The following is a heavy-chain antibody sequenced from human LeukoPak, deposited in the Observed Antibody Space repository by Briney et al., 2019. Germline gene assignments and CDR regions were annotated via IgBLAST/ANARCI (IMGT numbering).Heavy chain of an antibody. V-gene: IGHV3-49*04. D-gene: IGHD3-16*02. CDR3: TRDNLNDYVWGSYRPSLYYFDY. J-gene: IGHJ4*02. CDR1: GFTFGDYA. CDR2: IRSKAYGGTT. Sequence: GGSLRLSCTASGFTFGDYAMSWVRQAPGKGLEWVGFIRSKAYGGTTEYAASVKGRFTISRDDSKSIACLQMNSLKTEDTAVYYCTRDNLNDYVWGSYRPSLYYFDYWGQGTLVTVSS.